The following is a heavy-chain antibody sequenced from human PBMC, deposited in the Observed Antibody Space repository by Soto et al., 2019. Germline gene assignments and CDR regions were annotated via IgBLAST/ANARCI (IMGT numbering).Heavy chain of an antibody. CDR3: ATRRYCGGDCYSNWYFDP. J-gene: IGHJ2*01. V-gene: IGHV5-10-1*01. CDR2: IDPSDSYT. D-gene: IGHD2-21*02. Sequence: GESLKISCKGSGYSFTSYWISWVRQMPGKGLEWMGRIDPSDSYTNYSPSFQGHVTISADKSISTAYLQWSSLKASDTAMYYCATRRYCGGDCYSNWYFDPWGRGTLVTVSS. CDR1: GYSFTSYW.